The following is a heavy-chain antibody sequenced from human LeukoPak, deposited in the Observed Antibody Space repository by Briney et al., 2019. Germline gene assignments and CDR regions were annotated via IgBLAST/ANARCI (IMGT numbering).Heavy chain of an antibody. CDR3: VRDRGTYRPIDY. CDR1: GFTFTNYA. D-gene: IGHD1-26*01. CDR2: ISYTGTYI. J-gene: IGHJ4*02. V-gene: IGHV3-21*04. Sequence: GGSLRLSCAASGFTFTNYAMSWFRQAPGKGLEWVSSISYTGTYIYYADSVKGRFTISRDNAQNSLYLQMNSLRAEDTAIYYCVRDRGTYRPIDYWGQGTLVTVSS.